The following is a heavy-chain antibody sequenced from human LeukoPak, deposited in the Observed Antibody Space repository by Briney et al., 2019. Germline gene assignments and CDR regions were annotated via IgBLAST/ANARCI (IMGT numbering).Heavy chain of an antibody. CDR2: ISWDGGST. V-gene: IGHV3-43*01. CDR1: GFTFDDYT. J-gene: IGHJ4*02. D-gene: IGHD6-13*01. CDR3: AKDPNIRIAAAGPQVYYFDY. Sequence: GGSLRLSCAASGFTFDDYTMHWVRQAPGKGLEWVSLISWDGGSTYYADSVKGRFTISRDNSKNSLYLQMNSLRTEDTALYYCAKDPNIRIAAAGPQVYYFDYWGQGTLVTVSS.